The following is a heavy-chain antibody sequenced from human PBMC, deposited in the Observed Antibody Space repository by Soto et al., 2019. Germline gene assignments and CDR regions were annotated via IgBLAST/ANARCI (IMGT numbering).Heavy chain of an antibody. J-gene: IGHJ5*02. D-gene: IGHD3-9*01. CDR2: IYWDDDK. Sequence: SGPTLVNPTQTLTLTCAFSGFSLSTSGLGVGWIRQPPGKALEGLTFIYWDDDKRNSPVLKSRLTITKDTSKNQVVLTMTSMDPVDTATYYCPYRRDYDDILTGRLNGSAPWGHGILVTVSS. CDR3: PYRRDYDDILTGRLNGSAP. V-gene: IGHV2-5*02. CDR1: GFSLSTSGLG.